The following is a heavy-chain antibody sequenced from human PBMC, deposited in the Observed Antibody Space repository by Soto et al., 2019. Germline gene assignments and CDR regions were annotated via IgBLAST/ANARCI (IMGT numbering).Heavy chain of an antibody. Sequence: GESLRISCKCSGYSFTSYWIGWVRQMPGKGLEWMGIIYPGDSDTRYSPSFQGQVTISADKSISTAYLQWSSLKASDTAMYYCARGDDGSGSYYGFECWGKRKMVIVAS. J-gene: IGHJ3*01. D-gene: IGHD3-10*01. V-gene: IGHV5-51*01. CDR1: GYSFTSYW. CDR3: ARGDDGSGSYYGFEC. CDR2: IYPGDSDT.